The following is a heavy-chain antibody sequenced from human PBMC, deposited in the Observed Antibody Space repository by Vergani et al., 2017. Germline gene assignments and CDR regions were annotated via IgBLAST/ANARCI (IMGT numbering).Heavy chain of an antibody. CDR3: AKANPRNSGYDYLYYYHAMDV. J-gene: IGHJ6*02. D-gene: IGHD5-12*01. V-gene: IGHV3-23*01. CDR1: GFTFNHYA. Sequence: EVQLLESGGDLVQPGGSLRLSCAASGFTFNHYAMNWVRQAPGKGLEWVSGISGSGGSTYYAGSVKGRFTISRDSSKNTLYLQMNSLSAGDTAVYYCAKANPRNSGYDYLYYYHAMDVWGQGTTGTV. CDR2: ISGSGGST.